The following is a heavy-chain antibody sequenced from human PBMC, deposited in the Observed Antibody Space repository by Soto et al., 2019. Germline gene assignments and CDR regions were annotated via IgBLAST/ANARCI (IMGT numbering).Heavy chain of an antibody. CDR3: AKNAVSGDYASHLDY. D-gene: IGHD4-17*01. CDR1: GYTCITYG. Sequence: QIHLVQSGPEVRKPGASVKLSCKTSGYTCITYGLTWVRQAPGEGLEWMGWINPYSGNTAFAEKFQDRITVTTDTSTDTAYMELEDLDSDDTAVYYFAKNAVSGDYASHLDYWGQGTLVAVST. CDR2: INPYSGNT. J-gene: IGHJ4*02. V-gene: IGHV1-18*01.